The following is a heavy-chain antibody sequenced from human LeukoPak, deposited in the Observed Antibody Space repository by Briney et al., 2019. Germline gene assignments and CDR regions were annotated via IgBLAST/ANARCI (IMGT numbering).Heavy chain of an antibody. V-gene: IGHV4-39*07. Sequence: PSETLSLTCTVSGGSISSSSYYWGWIRQPPGKGLEWIGSIYYSGSTYYNPSLKSRVTISVDTSKNQFSLKLSSVTAADTAVYYCARGRIFGVVRYGMDVWGQGTTVTVSS. CDR1: GGSISSSSYY. CDR2: IYYSGST. D-gene: IGHD3-3*01. J-gene: IGHJ6*02. CDR3: ARGRIFGVVRYGMDV.